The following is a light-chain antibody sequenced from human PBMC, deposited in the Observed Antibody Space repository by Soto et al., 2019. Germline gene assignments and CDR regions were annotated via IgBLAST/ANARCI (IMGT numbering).Light chain of an antibody. CDR2: DAS. Sequence: ETVLTQSPGTLSLSPGERATLSCRASQSVSSSYLAWYQQKPGQAPRLLIYDASSRATGIPDRFSGSGSGTDFTLTISRREPEDFVVYYCRQYFSAPPSWTFGQGTKVEIK. J-gene: IGKJ1*01. CDR3: RQYFSAPPSWT. CDR1: QSVSSSY. V-gene: IGKV3-20*01.